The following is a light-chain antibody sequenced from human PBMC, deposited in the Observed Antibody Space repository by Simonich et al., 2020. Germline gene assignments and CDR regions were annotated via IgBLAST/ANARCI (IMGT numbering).Light chain of an antibody. CDR1: QGVLYSSNNKNY. CDR3: QQYYSTPPT. Sequence: DIVMTQSPDSPAVSLGERATINCKSSQGVLYSSNNKNYLAWYQQKPGQPPKLLIYWASTRESGVPDRFSGSGSGTDFTLTISSLQAEDVAVYYCQQYYSTPPTFGQGTKVEIK. CDR2: WAS. J-gene: IGKJ1*01. V-gene: IGKV4-1*01.